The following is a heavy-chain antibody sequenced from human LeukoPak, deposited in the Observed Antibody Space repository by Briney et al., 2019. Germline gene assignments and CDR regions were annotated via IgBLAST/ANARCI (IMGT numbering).Heavy chain of an antibody. CDR3: ARRGPVASSYYFDY. Sequence: PSETLSLTCTVSGGSISSYYWSWIRQPAGKGLEWIGRIYTSGSTNYNPSLKSRVTISVDTSKNQFSLKLSSVTAADTAVYYCARRGPVASSYYFDYWGQGTLVTVSS. CDR1: GGSISSYY. D-gene: IGHD2-2*01. CDR2: IYTSGST. V-gene: IGHV4-4*07. J-gene: IGHJ4*02.